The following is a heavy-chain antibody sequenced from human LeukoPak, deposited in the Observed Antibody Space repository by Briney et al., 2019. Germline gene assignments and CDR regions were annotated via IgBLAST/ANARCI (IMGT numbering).Heavy chain of an antibody. V-gene: IGHV4-34*01. CDR3: ARVGSGSYYTPIDY. J-gene: IGHJ4*02. Sequence: SETLSLTCAVYGGSFSGYYWSWIRQPPGKGLGWIGEINHSGSTNYNPSLKSRVTISVDTSKNQFSLKLSSVTAADTAVYYCARVGSGSYYTPIDYWGQGTLVTVSS. CDR1: GGSFSGYY. D-gene: IGHD3-10*01. CDR2: INHSGST.